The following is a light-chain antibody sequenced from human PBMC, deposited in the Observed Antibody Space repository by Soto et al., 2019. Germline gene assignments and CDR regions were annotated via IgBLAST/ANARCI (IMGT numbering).Light chain of an antibody. CDR2: AAS. CDR3: QQTYNTPIT. V-gene: IGKV1-39*01. Sequence: DIQMTQSPSSLSASVGDRVTITCRASHPISNYLNWYQQRPGKAPKLLIYAASSLQSGVPSRFSGSESGTDFTLTISSLQPEDCATYYCQQTYNTPITFGQGTRLEIK. J-gene: IGKJ5*01. CDR1: HPISNY.